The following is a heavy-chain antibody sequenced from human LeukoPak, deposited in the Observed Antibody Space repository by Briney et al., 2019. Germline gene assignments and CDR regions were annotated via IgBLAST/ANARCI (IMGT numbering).Heavy chain of an antibody. CDR3: AREYCSSTSCPKGGWFDP. Sequence: GASVKVSCKASGYTFTGYYMHWVRQAPGQGLEWMGWINPNSGGTNYAQKFQGRVTMTRDTSISTAYMELSRLRSDDTAVYYCAREYCSSTSCPKGGWFDPWGQGTLVTVSS. V-gene: IGHV1-2*02. CDR2: INPNSGGT. CDR1: GYTFTGYY. D-gene: IGHD2-2*01. J-gene: IGHJ5*02.